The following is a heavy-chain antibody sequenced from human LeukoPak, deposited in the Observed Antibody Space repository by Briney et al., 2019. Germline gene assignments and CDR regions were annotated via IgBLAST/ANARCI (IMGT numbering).Heavy chain of an antibody. D-gene: IGHD6-19*01. V-gene: IGHV4-39*01. CDR2: IYYSGST. Sequence: SETLSLTCTVSGGSISGTYYWSWIRQPPGKGLEWIGSIYYSGSTYYNPSLKSRVTISVDTSKNQFSLKLSSVTAADTAVYYCARLSLRTYLAVAGKYDYYYGMDVWGQGTTVTVSS. CDR1: GGSISGTYY. CDR3: ARLSLRTYLAVAGKYDYYYGMDV. J-gene: IGHJ6*02.